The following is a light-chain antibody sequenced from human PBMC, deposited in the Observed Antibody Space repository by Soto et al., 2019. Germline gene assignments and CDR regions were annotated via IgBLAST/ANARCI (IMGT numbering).Light chain of an antibody. CDR2: DAS. J-gene: IGKJ5*01. V-gene: IGKV1-5*01. CDR3: QHIYSIPIT. Sequence: DIQMTQSPSTLSASVGDRVTITCRASQSISSWLAWYQQKPGKAPKLLIYDASSLESGVPSRFSGSGSGTEFTLTISSLQPDDFATYYCQHIYSIPITFGQGTRLEIK. CDR1: QSISSW.